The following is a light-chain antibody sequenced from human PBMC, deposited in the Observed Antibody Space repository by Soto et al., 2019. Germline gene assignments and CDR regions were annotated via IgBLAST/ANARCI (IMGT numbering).Light chain of an antibody. V-gene: IGKV2-28*01. J-gene: IGKJ4*01. CDR2: LGS. CDR3: MQALQTPLT. CDR1: QSLLHRNGYNY. Sequence: DIVMTQSPLSLSVTPGEPASISCRSSQSLLHRNGYNYLDWYLQKPGQSPQLLIYLGSNRASGVPDRISGSGSGTDCTLKISRVEAEDVGVYYCMQALQTPLTFGGGTKVEIK.